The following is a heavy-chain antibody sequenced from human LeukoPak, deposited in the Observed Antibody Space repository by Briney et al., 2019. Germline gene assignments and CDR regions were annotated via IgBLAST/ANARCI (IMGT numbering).Heavy chain of an antibody. Sequence: SETLSLTCTVSGGSVSSGRYYWSWIRQPAGKGLEWIGRIYTRGSTNYNPSLKSRVSISVDTSKNQFSLNLTSVTAADTAVYYCATDGMVRGPDAWFGSWGQGILVTVSS. V-gene: IGHV4-61*02. J-gene: IGHJ5*01. D-gene: IGHD3-10*01. CDR2: IYTRGST. CDR3: ATDGMVRGPDAWFGS. CDR1: GGSVSSGRYY.